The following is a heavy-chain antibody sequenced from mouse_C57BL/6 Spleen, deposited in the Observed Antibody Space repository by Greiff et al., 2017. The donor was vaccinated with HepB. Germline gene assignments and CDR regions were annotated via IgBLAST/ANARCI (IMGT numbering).Heavy chain of an antibody. Sequence: VQLQQSGAELVRPGSSVKLSCKASGYTFTSYWMHWVKQRPIQGLEWIGNIDPSDSETHYNQKFKDKATLTVDKSSSTAYMQLSSLTSEDSAVYDCAIYYGYDVWFDYWGQGTLVTVSA. CDR2: IDPSDSET. CDR3: AIYYGYDVWFDY. V-gene: IGHV1-52*01. CDR1: GYTFTSYW. D-gene: IGHD2-2*01. J-gene: IGHJ3*01.